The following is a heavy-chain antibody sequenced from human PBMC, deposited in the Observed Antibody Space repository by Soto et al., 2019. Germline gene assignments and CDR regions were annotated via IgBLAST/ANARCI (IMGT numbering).Heavy chain of an antibody. J-gene: IGHJ3*02. CDR2: IIPIFGTA. V-gene: IGHV1-69*01. CDR3: ARDSPDYGDYGYAFDI. Sequence: HVQLVQSGAEVKKPGSAVKVSCKASGGTFSSYAISWVRQAPGQGLEWMGGIIPIFGTANYAQKFQGRVTITADESTSTAYMELSSLRSEDTAVYYCARDSPDYGDYGYAFDIWGQGTMVTVSS. D-gene: IGHD4-17*01. CDR1: GGTFSSYA.